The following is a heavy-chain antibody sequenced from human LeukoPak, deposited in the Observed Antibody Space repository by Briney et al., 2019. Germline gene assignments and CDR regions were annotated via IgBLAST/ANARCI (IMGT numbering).Heavy chain of an antibody. CDR1: GFTFSSYA. Sequence: GGSLRLSCAASGFTFSSYAMHWVRQAPGKGREWVAVISYDGSNKYYADSVKGRFTISRDNSKNTLYLQMKSLRAEDTAVYYCARAVGFDYWGQGNLVTVSS. D-gene: IGHD1-26*01. CDR2: ISYDGSNK. V-gene: IGHV3-30*04. J-gene: IGHJ4*02. CDR3: ARAVGFDY.